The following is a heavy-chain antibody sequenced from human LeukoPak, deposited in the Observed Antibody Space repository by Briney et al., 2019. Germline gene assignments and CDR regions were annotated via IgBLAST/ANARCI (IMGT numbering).Heavy chain of an antibody. V-gene: IGHV4-61*10. CDR2: IYLGGST. CDR1: GDSISSGSYF. J-gene: IGHJ6*03. D-gene: IGHD6-13*01. Sequence: SETLSLTCTVSGDSISSGSYFWSWIRQSAGKGLEWIGRIYLGGSTNYNPSLRSRVTISLDTSKNQFSLKLSSVTAADTAVYYCARRVAAAVGYYYYYYMDVWGKGTTVTVSS. CDR3: ARRVAAAVGYYYYYYMDV.